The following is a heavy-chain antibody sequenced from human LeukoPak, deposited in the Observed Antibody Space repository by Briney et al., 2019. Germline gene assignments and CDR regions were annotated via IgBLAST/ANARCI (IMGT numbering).Heavy chain of an antibody. CDR1: GFTFSTYN. CDR2: ISSTISYI. J-gene: IGHJ3*02. V-gene: IGHV3-21*01. D-gene: IGHD3-10*01. Sequence: PGGSLRLSCAASGFTFSTYNMNWVRQAPGKGLEWVESISSTISYIYYADSVKGRFTISRDNAKNSLYLQMNSLRVEDTAVYYCVRDRVLWFDQRGAFDIWGQGTMVTVSS. CDR3: VRDRVLWFDQRGAFDI.